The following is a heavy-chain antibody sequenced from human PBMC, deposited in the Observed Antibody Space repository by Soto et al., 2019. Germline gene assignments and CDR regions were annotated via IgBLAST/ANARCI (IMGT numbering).Heavy chain of an antibody. Sequence: SVKVSCNASGGPFSSYAIVWGRQAPGQGLEWMGGIIPIFGTANYAQKFQGRVTITADESTSTAYMELSSLRSEDTAVYYCARVGGYSYADEDSWGQGTLVTVSS. CDR2: IIPIFGTA. D-gene: IGHD5-18*01. CDR1: GGPFSSYA. J-gene: IGHJ4*02. V-gene: IGHV1-69*01. CDR3: ARVGGYSYADEDS.